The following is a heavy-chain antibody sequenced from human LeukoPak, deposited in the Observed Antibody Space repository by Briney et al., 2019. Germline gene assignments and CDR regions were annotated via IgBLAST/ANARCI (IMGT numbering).Heavy chain of an antibody. D-gene: IGHD6-13*01. CDR2: ISSSSSYI. J-gene: IGHJ4*02. Sequence: GGSLRLXCAASGFTFSSYSMNWDRQAPGKGLEWVSSISSSSSYIYYADSVKGRFTISRDNAKNSLYLQMNSLRAEDTAVYYCARVRAAALDYWGQGTLSPSPQ. CDR1: GFTFSSYS. CDR3: ARVRAAALDY. V-gene: IGHV3-21*01.